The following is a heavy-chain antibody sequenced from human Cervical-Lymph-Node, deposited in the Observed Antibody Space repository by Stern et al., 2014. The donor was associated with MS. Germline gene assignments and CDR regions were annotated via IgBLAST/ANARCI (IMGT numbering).Heavy chain of an antibody. D-gene: IGHD2-21*01. V-gene: IGHV5-51*01. Sequence: EVQLGESGAEVKKPGESLKISCKGSGYRFTSYWIGWVWLMPGKVLEWLGINYPGDSDTRYIPSFQGQVTISADKSISTAYLQWSSLKASDTAMYYCARHCGFRPGCIDYWGQGTLVTVSS. CDR2: NYPGDSDT. CDR3: ARHCGFRPGCIDY. CDR1: GYRFTSYW. J-gene: IGHJ4*02.